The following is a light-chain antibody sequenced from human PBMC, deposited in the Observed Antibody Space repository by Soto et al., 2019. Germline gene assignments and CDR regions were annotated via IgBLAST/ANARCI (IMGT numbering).Light chain of an antibody. Sequence: EIVMTQSPATLSVSPGERATLSCRASQSVSSNLAWYQQKPCQAPRLLLYGASTRATGMPARFSGSGSGTQFTLTISSLQSEAFAVYYCQLYNNWPPWTFGEGTKVEIK. V-gene: IGKV3-15*01. CDR2: GAS. CDR1: QSVSSN. J-gene: IGKJ1*01. CDR3: QLYNNWPPWT.